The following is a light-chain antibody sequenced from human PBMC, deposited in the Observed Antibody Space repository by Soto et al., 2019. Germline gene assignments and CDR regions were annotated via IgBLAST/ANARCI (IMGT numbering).Light chain of an antibody. V-gene: IGLV1-47*01. CDR3: TVWDDSLRGRL. J-gene: IGLJ2*01. CDR1: SSNIEVNY. CDR2: RDH. Sequence: QAVVTQPPSASGTPGQRVTLTCSWSSSNIEVNYVYWYQQVPGTAPRLLIYRDHQRPSAVPDRFSASKSGASASLTISALRFEDEGDYYCTVWDDSLRGRLFGGGTKLTVL.